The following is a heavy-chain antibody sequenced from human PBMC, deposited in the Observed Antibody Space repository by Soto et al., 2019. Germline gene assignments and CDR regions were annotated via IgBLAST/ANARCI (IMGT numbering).Heavy chain of an antibody. Sequence: QVQLVQSGAEVKKPGASVKVSCKASGYTFTSYGISWVRQAPGQGLEWMGWISAYNGKTNYAQKLQGRVTMTTDTSTSTSYMELRSLRSDDTAVYYCARDPTLFGVVINYGMDVWGQGTTVTVSS. CDR2: ISAYNGKT. CDR3: ARDPTLFGVVINYGMDV. D-gene: IGHD3-3*01. V-gene: IGHV1-18*01. J-gene: IGHJ6*02. CDR1: GYTFTSYG.